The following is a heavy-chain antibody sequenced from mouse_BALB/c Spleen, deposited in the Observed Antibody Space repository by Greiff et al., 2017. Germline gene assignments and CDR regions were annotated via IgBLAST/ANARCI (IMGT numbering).Heavy chain of an antibody. CDR2: INPSNGGT. CDR1: GYTFTSYY. D-gene: IGHD2-2*01. CDR3: TRYGYDGDY. J-gene: IGHJ2*01. Sequence: QVQLQQSGAELVKPGASVKLSCKASGYTFTSYYMYWVKQRPGQGLEWIGDINPSNGGTNFNEKFKSKATLTVDKSSSTAYMQLSSLTSEDSAVYYCTRYGYDGDYWGQGTTLTVSS. V-gene: IGHV1-53*01.